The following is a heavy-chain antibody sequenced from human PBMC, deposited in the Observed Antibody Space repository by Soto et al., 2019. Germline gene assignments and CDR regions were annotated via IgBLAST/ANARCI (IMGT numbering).Heavy chain of an antibody. J-gene: IGHJ5*02. CDR3: ARHHGPTTSENWFDP. D-gene: IGHD5-12*01. CDR2: ISTYSGDT. V-gene: IGHV1-18*01. CDR1: GYTFFTYH. Sequence: GSVNVSCKASGYTFFTYHISWGRRAPGQGLEWMGWISTYSGDTKYAQKFQGRVTMTTDTSTTTAYLELRSLRSDDTAVYYCARHHGPTTSENWFDPWGQGTLVTVSS.